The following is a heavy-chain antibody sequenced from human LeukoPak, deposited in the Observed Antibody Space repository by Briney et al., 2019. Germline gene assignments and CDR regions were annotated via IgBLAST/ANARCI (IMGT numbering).Heavy chain of an antibody. CDR3: ARGPPNDYGDTGQFDY. Sequence: SETLSLTCTVSSGSIYSYYWRWIRQPAGKGLVWIGRIYSSGSTNYNPSLKSRVTMSVDTSKNQFSLKLSSVTAADTAVYYCARGPPNDYGDTGQFDYWGQGTLVTVSS. CDR2: IYSSGST. V-gene: IGHV4-4*07. J-gene: IGHJ4*02. D-gene: IGHD4-17*01. CDR1: SGSIYSYY.